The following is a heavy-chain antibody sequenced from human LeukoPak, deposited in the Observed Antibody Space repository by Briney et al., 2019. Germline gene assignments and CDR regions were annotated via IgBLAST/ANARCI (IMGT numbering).Heavy chain of an antibody. D-gene: IGHD6-19*01. CDR3: TRGSSGRRDN. CDR2: MNPNSGNT. Sequence: ASVKVPCKASGYTFTSCDINWVRQATGQGLEWMGWMNPNSGNTGYGQSFQGRTTMTRDISIGTAYMELSNLTSEDTAIYYCTRGSSGRRDNWGQGTLVTVSA. CDR1: GYTFTSCD. J-gene: IGHJ4*02. V-gene: IGHV1-8*01.